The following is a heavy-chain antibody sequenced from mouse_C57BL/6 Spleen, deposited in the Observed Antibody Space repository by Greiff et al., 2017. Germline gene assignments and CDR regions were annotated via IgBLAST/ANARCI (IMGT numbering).Heavy chain of an antibody. CDR2: IDPSDSYT. D-gene: IGHD4-1*01. J-gene: IGHJ3*01. CDR3: AGGLTGLFAY. CDR1: GYTFTSYW. V-gene: IGHV1-69*01. Sequence: VQLQQPGAELVMPGASVKLSCKASGYTFTSYWMHWVKQRPGQGLEWIGEIDPSDSYTNYNQKFKGKSTLTVDKSSSTAYMQLSSLTSEDSAVYYCAGGLTGLFAYWGQGTLVTVSA.